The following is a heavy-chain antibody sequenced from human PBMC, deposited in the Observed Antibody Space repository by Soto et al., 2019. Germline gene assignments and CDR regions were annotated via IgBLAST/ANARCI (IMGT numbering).Heavy chain of an antibody. D-gene: IGHD1-7*01. Sequence: PSETLSLTCTVSGGSISSYYWSWIRQPPGKGLEWIGCIYYSGSTNYNPSLKSRVTISVDTSKNQFSLKLSSVTAADTAVYYCARQRSGTTIDYWGQGTLVTVSS. J-gene: IGHJ4*02. CDR2: IYYSGST. CDR1: GGSISSYY. CDR3: ARQRSGTTIDY. V-gene: IGHV4-59*08.